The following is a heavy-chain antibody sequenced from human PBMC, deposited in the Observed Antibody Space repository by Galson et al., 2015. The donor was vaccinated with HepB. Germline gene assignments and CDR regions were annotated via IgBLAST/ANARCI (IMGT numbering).Heavy chain of an antibody. J-gene: IGHJ4*02. CDR1: GFSFSNYG. Sequence: SLRLSCAASGFSFSNYGMQWVRQAPGKGLEWVAVISYGGGTIYYADSVKGRFTISRDNFENTLYLQMDSLRPEDTAVYYCTKETSEHVSDWYHQDWGQGTRVTVSS. D-gene: IGHD6-19*01. CDR3: TKETSEHVSDWYHQD. V-gene: IGHV3-30*18. CDR2: ISYGGGTI.